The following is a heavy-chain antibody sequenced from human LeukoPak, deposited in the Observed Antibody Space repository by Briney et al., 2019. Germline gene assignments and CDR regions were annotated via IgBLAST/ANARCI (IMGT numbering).Heavy chain of an antibody. CDR1: GGSISSTSYY. CDR2: IYYSGST. D-gene: IGHD3-9*01. Sequence: KTSETLSLTCTVSGGSISSTSYYWGWIRQPPGKGLEWIASIYYSGSTYYNPSLKSRVTISVDTSKNQFSLKLTSVTAADTAVYYCARTHFDSLGWFDPWGQGIQVIVSS. CDR3: ARTHFDSLGWFDP. V-gene: IGHV4-39*01. J-gene: IGHJ5*02.